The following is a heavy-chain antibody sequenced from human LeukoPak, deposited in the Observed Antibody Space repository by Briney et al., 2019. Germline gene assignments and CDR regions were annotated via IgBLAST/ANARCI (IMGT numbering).Heavy chain of an antibody. CDR3: AKEMAITIRVFDY. J-gene: IGHJ4*02. V-gene: IGHV3-30*18. Sequence: GGSLRLSCAASGFTFSSYGMPWVRQAPGKGLEWVAVISYDGSNKYYADSVKGRFTISRDNSKNTLYLQMNSLRAEDTAVYYCAKEMAITIRVFDYWGQGTLVTVSS. D-gene: IGHD5-24*01. CDR2: ISYDGSNK. CDR1: GFTFSSYG.